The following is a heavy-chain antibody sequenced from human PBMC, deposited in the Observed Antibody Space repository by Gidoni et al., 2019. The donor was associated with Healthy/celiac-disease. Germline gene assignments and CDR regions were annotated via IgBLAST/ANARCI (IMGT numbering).Heavy chain of an antibody. CDR2: ISAYNGNT. CDR1: GYTFTSYG. Sequence: QVQLVQSGAEVKKPGASVKVSCKASGYTFTSYGISWVRQAPGQGLEWMGWISAYNGNTNYAQKLQGRVTMTTDTSTSTAYMELRSLRSDDTAVYYCARGYDILTGYSPGPYYYYGMDVWGQGTTVTVSS. V-gene: IGHV1-18*01. D-gene: IGHD3-9*01. CDR3: ARGYDILTGYSPGPYYYYGMDV. J-gene: IGHJ6*02.